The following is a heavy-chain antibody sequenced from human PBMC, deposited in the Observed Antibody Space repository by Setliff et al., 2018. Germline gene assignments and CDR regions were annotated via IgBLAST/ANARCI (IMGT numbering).Heavy chain of an antibody. Sequence: PGGSLRLSCAASGFTFSSYAMSWVRPAPGKGLEWVAGISGSGGSTYYADSVKGRFTISRDNSKNTLYLQMNSLRAEDTAVYYCANPTRGTYHYNGMDVWGQGTTVTVSS. CDR1: GFTFSSYA. CDR2: ISGSGGST. CDR3: ANPTRGTYHYNGMDV. V-gene: IGHV3-23*01. J-gene: IGHJ6*02. D-gene: IGHD1-1*01.